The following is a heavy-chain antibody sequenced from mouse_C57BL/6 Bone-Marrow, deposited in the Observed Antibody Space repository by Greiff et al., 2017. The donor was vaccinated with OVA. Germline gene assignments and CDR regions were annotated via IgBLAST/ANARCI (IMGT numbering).Heavy chain of an antibody. CDR2: ISNGGGST. CDR1: GFTFSDFY. J-gene: IGHJ4*01. CDR3: ARLDAMDY. V-gene: IGHV5-12*01. Sequence: EVHLVESGGGLVQPGGSLKLSCAASGFTFSDFYMYWIRQTPEKRLEWVAYISNGGGSTYYPDTVKGRFTISRDNAKNTLYLKMSRLKSEDTAMYYCARLDAMDYWGQGTSVTVSS.